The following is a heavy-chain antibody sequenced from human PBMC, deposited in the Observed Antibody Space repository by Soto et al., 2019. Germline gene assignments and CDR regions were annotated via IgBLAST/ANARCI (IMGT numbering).Heavy chain of an antibody. V-gene: IGHV3-23*01. CDR1: GFTFSSFA. CDR3: AKGTAVTTGDMAY. Sequence: EMQLLESGGGLVQPGGSLRLSCAASGFTFSSFAMTWVRQAPGKGLEWVSSLTGSGDSTYYADSVKGRFTISRDNSKNTLYLQMNSLRADDTALYYCAKGTAVTTGDMAYWGQGTLVTVSS. CDR2: LTGSGDST. J-gene: IGHJ4*02. D-gene: IGHD4-17*01.